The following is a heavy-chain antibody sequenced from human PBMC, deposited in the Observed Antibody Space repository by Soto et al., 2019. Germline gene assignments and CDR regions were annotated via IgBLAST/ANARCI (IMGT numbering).Heavy chain of an antibody. CDR3: ARTISVAGYTSGFDY. Sequence: GGSLRLSCAASGFTVSSNYMSWVRQAPGKGLEWVSVMYSGGSTYYADSVKGRFTISRDNSKNTLYLQMNSLRAEDTAVYYCARTISVAGYTSGFDYWGQGTLVTVSS. J-gene: IGHJ4*02. D-gene: IGHD6-19*01. CDR1: GFTVSSNY. V-gene: IGHV3-66*01. CDR2: MYSGGST.